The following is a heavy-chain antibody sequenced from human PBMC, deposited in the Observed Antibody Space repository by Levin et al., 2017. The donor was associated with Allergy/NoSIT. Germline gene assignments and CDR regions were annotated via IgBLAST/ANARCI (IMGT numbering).Heavy chain of an antibody. D-gene: IGHD6-13*01. J-gene: IGHJ5*02. CDR2: IYYSGST. CDR3: ARHSAQYSSSWYVADNWFDP. CDR1: GGSISSSSYY. V-gene: IGHV4-39*01. Sequence: SETLSLTCTVSGGSISSSSYYWGWIRQPPGKGLEWIGSIYYSGSTYYNPSLKSRVTISVDTSKNQFSLKLSSVTAADTAVYYCARHSAQYSSSWYVADNWFDPWGQGTLVTVSS.